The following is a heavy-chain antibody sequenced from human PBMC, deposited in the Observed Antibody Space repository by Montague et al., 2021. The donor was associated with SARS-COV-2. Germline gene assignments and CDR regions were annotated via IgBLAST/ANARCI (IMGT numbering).Heavy chain of an antibody. D-gene: IGHD6-13*01. CDR1: GGSISSDEYY. Sequence: TLSLTCTVSGGSISSDEYYWSWIRQHPGKGLEWIGYIYYNGGSYYNPSLKSRVTISLHTSKNQFSLNLTSVTAADTAVYYCASVPGSWPPRNLFDPWGRDTGDPLL. CDR3: ASVPGSWPPRNLFDP. V-gene: IGHV4-31*03. J-gene: IGHJ5*02. CDR2: IYYNGGS.